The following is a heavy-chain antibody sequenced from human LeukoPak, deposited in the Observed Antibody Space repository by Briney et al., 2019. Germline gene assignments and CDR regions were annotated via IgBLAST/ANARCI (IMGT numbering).Heavy chain of an antibody. CDR2: IRYDGSKK. CDR3: ARDPPTYAFDI. V-gene: IGHV3-30*02. J-gene: IGHJ3*02. CDR1: GFTFSSYG. Sequence: GGSLRLSCAASGFTFSSYGMHWVRQAPGKGLEWVAFIRYDGSKKYYVDSVKGRFTISRDNSKNTLYLQMNSLGAEDTAVYYCARDPPTYAFDIWGQGTMVTVSS.